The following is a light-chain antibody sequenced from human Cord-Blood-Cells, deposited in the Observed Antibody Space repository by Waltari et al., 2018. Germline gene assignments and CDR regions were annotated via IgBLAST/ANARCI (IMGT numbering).Light chain of an antibody. V-gene: IGLV2-14*01. CDR2: DVS. J-gene: IGLJ2*01. Sequence: QSALTQPASVSGSPGQSITISCTGTRSDAGGYTYVSWYQQHPGKAPKLMIYDVSNRPSGVSNRFSGSKSGNTASLTISGLQAEDEADYYCSSYTSSSTLVFGGGTKLTVL. CDR1: RSDAGGYTY. CDR3: SSYTSSSTLV.